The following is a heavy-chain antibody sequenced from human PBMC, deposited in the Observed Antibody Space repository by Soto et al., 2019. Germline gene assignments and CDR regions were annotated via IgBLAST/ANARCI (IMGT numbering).Heavy chain of an antibody. Sequence: SETLSLTCTVSGGSISSSSYYWGWIRQPPGKGLEWIGSIYYSGSTYYNPSLKSRVTISVGTSKNQFSLKLSSVTAADTAVYYCAKSALAVAGPNPRGGVDYWGQGTLVTVSS. J-gene: IGHJ4*02. CDR2: IYYSGST. CDR3: AKSALAVAGPNPRGGVDY. CDR1: GGSISSSSYY. D-gene: IGHD6-13*01. V-gene: IGHV4-39*01.